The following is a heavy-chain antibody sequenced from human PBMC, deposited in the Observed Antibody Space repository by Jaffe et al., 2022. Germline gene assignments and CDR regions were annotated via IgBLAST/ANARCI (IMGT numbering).Heavy chain of an antibody. CDR3: AREFMYDSSPEDDY. J-gene: IGHJ4*02. CDR2: IYHSGST. CDR1: GYSISSGYY. Sequence: QVQLQESGPGLVKPSETLSLTCAVSGYSISSGYYWGWIRQPPGKGLEWIGSIYHSGSTYYNPSLKSRVTISVDTSKNQFSLKLSSVTAADTAVYYCAREFMYDSSPEDDYWGQGTLVTVSS. D-gene: IGHD3-22*01. V-gene: IGHV4-38-2*01.